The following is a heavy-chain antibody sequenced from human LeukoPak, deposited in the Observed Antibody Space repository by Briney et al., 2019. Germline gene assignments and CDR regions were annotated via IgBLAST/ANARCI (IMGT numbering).Heavy chain of an antibody. J-gene: IGHJ4*02. CDR1: GFTFSSYA. D-gene: IGHD3-9*01. V-gene: IGHV3-30-3*01. CDR3: AKDILTGYYLDY. CDR2: ISYDGSNK. Sequence: GRSLRLSCAASGFTFSSYAMHWVRQAPGKGLEWVAVISYDGSNKYYADSVKGRFTISRDNSKNTLYLQMNSLRAEDTAVYYCAKDILTGYYLDYWGQGTLVTVSS.